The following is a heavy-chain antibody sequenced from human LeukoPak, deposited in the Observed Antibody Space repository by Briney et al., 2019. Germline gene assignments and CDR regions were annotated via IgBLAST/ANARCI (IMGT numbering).Heavy chain of an antibody. Sequence: GGSLTLSCAASGFTFSSYEMNWVRQAPGKGLEWVSYISGSSSSIYYADSVRGRFTISRDNAKNSLYLQMNSLRAEDTAVYYCARAPYRIDPWGQGTLVTVSS. CDR2: ISGSSSSI. CDR3: ARAPYRIDP. J-gene: IGHJ5*02. V-gene: IGHV3-48*03. D-gene: IGHD5-12*01. CDR1: GFTFSSYE.